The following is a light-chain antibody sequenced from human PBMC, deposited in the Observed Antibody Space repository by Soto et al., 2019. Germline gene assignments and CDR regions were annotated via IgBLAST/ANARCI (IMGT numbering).Light chain of an antibody. CDR2: DVS. CDR1: SSDVGGYNY. CDR3: SSYTISSTLYV. J-gene: IGLJ1*01. V-gene: IGLV2-14*01. Sequence: HSALTQPASVSGSPGQSITISCTGTSSDVGGYNYVSWYQQHPGKAPKLIIYDVSNRPSGVSNRFSGSKSDNTASLTISGLQAEGEADYYCSSYTISSTLYVFGTGTKLTVL.